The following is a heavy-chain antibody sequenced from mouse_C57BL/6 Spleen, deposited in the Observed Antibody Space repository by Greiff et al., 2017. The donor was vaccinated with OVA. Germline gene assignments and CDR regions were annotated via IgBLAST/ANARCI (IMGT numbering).Heavy chain of an antibody. CDR1: GYSITSGYY. D-gene: IGHD1-1*01. Sequence: EVQLKESGPGLVKPSQSLSLTCSVTGYSITSGYYWNWIRQFPGNKLEWMGYISYDGSNNYNQYLKNRISITRDTSKNKLFMKLKSVTTDDTATYYCAREGDYYGSSGYWYFDVWGTGTTVTVSS. CDR3: AREGDYYGSSGYWYFDV. CDR2: ISYDGSN. V-gene: IGHV3-6*01. J-gene: IGHJ1*03.